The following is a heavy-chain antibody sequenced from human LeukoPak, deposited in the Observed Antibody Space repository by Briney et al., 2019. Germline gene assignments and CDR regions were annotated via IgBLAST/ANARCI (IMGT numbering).Heavy chain of an antibody. D-gene: IGHD4-23*01. Sequence: PGGSLRLSCAASGFTVSTNYMSWVRQAPGKGLEWVSAISGSGGSTYYADSVKGRFTISTDNSKNTLYLQMNSLRAEDTAVYYCAKDHSGRWPPTWYFDLWGRGTLVTVSS. J-gene: IGHJ2*01. CDR3: AKDHSGRWPPTWYFDL. V-gene: IGHV3-23*01. CDR2: ISGSGGST. CDR1: GFTVSTNY.